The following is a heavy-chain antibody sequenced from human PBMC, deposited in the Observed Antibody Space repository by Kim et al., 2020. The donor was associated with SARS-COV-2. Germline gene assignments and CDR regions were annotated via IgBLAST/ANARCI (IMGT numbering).Heavy chain of an antibody. J-gene: IGHJ4*02. CDR3: ARVASMVRGVPNPIDY. V-gene: IGHV4-59*01. Sequence: LNSRVTISVDTSKNQFSLKLSSVTAADTAVYYCARVASMVRGVPNPIDYWGQGTLVTVSS. D-gene: IGHD3-10*01.